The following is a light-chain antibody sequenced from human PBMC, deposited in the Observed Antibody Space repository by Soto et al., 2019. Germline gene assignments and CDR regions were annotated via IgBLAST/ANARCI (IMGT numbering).Light chain of an antibody. CDR1: QIVLYSSNNKNY. V-gene: IGKV4-1*01. J-gene: IGKJ1*01. CDR2: WAS. Sequence: DIVLTQSPDSLAVSLGERATINCKSSQIVLYSSNNKNYLAWYQQKPGQPPKLLIYWASTRESGVPDRFSGSGSGTDFTLTISSLQAEDVAVYYCKQYYSTPWTFGQGTKVYIK. CDR3: KQYYSTPWT.